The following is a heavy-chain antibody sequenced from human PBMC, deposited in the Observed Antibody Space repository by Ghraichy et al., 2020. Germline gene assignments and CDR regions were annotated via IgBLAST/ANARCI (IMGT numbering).Heavy chain of an antibody. V-gene: IGHV3-30*18. Sequence: GGSLRLSCAASGFTFSSYGMHWVRQAPGKGLEWVAVISYDGSNKYYADSVKGRFTISRDNSKNTLYLQMNSLRAEDTAVYYCAKDWGRGGSPFDYWGQGTLVTVSS. CDR3: AKDWGRGGSPFDY. CDR2: ISYDGSNK. J-gene: IGHJ4*02. D-gene: IGHD2-15*01. CDR1: GFTFSSYG.